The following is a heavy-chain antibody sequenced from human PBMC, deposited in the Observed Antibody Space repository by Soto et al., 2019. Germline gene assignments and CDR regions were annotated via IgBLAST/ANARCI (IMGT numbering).Heavy chain of an antibody. CDR1: GGSISSGGYY. J-gene: IGHJ5*02. CDR2: IYYSGST. V-gene: IGHV4-31*03. Sequence: QVQLQESGPGLVKPSQTLSLTCTVSGGSISSGGYYWSWIRQHPGKGLEWIGYIYYSGSTYYNPYLKRRXTXSXXPSKNHFSLKLSSGTAADTAVYYRARVGAINWFDPWGQGTLVTVSS. CDR3: ARVGAINWFDP.